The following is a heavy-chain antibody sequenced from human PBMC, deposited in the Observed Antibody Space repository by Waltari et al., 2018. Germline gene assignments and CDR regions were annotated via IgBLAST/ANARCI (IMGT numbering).Heavy chain of an antibody. CDR3: AKGDLVVVAATNY. J-gene: IGHJ4*02. CDR1: GFTFSSYA. CDR2: ISGSGGST. D-gene: IGHD2-15*01. Sequence: EVQLLESGGGLVQPGGSLRLSCAASGFTFSSYAMSWVRQAPGKGLEWVSAISGSGGSTYYADAVKGRFTISRDNSKNTLYLQMNSLRAEDTAVYYCAKGDLVVVAATNYWGQGTLVTVSS. V-gene: IGHV3-23*01.